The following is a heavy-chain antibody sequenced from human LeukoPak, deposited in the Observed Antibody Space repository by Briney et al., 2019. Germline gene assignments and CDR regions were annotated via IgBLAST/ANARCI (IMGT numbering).Heavy chain of an antibody. D-gene: IGHD6-19*01. J-gene: IGHJ4*02. CDR2: IKRDGSEK. Sequence: PGGSLRLSCAASGFTFNSYWMNWVRQAPGKGLEWVANIKRDGSEKYYVDSVKGRFTISRDNAKNSLDPQMNSLRVEDTAVYYCARLGPASSGWPESFDYWGQGTLVTVSS. V-gene: IGHV3-7*03. CDR3: ARLGPASSGWPESFDY. CDR1: GFTFNSYW.